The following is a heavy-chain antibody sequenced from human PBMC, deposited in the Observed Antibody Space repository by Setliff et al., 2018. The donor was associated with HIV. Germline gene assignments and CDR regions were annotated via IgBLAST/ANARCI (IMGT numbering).Heavy chain of an antibody. CDR2: IIPFFRTT. CDR1: GGTFSTYS. CDR3: AKTHIGGSSPY. Sequence: GASVKVSCKASGGTFSTYSMNWVRQAPGQGLEWMGGIIPFFRTTNYAQKFQGRVTVTADISTSTAYMELRSLRSDDTAVYYCAKTHIGGSSPYWGQGTLVTVSS. D-gene: IGHD3-16*01. J-gene: IGHJ4*02. V-gene: IGHV1-69*06.